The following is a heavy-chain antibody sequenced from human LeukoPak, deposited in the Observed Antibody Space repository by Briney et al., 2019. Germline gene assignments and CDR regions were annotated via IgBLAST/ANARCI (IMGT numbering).Heavy chain of an antibody. D-gene: IGHD6-13*01. J-gene: IGHJ6*03. CDR2: IYYSGST. V-gene: IGHV4-39*01. Sequence: PSETLSLTCAVYGGSFSGYYGGWIRQPPGKGLEWIGSIYYSGSTYYNPSLKSRGTISVDTSKNQFSLKLSSVTAADTAVYYCARYGYSSSWYMRDYYYYMDVWGKGTTVTVSS. CDR3: ARYGYSSSWYMRDYYYYMDV. CDR1: GGSFSGYY.